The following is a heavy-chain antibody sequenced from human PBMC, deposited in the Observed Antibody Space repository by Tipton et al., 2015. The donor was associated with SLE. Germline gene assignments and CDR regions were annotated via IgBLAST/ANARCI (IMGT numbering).Heavy chain of an antibody. CDR3: ARDLEWELLWGYMDV. J-gene: IGHJ6*03. CDR2: IYYSGST. Sequence: TLSLTCTVSGGSISSHYWSWIRQPPGKGLEWIGYIYYSGSTNYNPSLKSRVTISVDTSKNQFSLKLSSVTAADTAVYYCARDLEWELLWGYMDVWGKGTTVTVSS. V-gene: IGHV4-59*11. D-gene: IGHD1-26*01. CDR1: GGSISSHY.